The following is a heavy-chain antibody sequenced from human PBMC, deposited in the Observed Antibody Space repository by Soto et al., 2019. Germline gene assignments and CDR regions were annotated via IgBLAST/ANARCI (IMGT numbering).Heavy chain of an antibody. D-gene: IGHD6-19*01. CDR3: ARSLYSSSRFDY. Sequence: PGGSLRLSCAASGFTFSSYWMHWVRQVPGKGLVWVSVFNSDETSTSYADSVKGRFTISSDNAKNTLYLQMNSLRAEDTAVYYCARSLYSSSRFDYWGQGTLVTVSS. J-gene: IGHJ4*02. CDR2: FNSDETST. V-gene: IGHV3-74*01. CDR1: GFTFSSYW.